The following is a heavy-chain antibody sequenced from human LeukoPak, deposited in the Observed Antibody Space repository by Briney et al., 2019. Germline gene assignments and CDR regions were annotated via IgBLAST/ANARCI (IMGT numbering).Heavy chain of an antibody. CDR2: IYHSGST. CDR1: GGSISSSNW. J-gene: IGHJ4*02. D-gene: IGHD3-10*01. Sequence: PSETLSLTCAVSGGSISSSNWWSWVRQPPGKGLEWIGEIYHSGSTNYNPSLESRVTISVDKSKNQFSLNLSSVTAADTAVYYCARRDINSGDTGYWGQGTLVTVSS. CDR3: ARRDINSGDTGY. V-gene: IGHV4-4*02.